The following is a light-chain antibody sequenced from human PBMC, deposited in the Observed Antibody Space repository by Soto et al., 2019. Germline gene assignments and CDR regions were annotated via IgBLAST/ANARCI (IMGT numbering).Light chain of an antibody. CDR3: GSYTGSITYV. J-gene: IGLJ1*01. Sequence: QSALTQPASVSGSLGQSITISCTGTTSDVGGYNYVSWYQQHPGKAPILMIYEVTNRPSGVSNRFSGSKSGSTASLTISGLQVEDEAEHFCGSYTGSITYVFGTGTKLTVL. CDR2: EVT. V-gene: IGLV2-14*01. CDR1: TSDVGGYNY.